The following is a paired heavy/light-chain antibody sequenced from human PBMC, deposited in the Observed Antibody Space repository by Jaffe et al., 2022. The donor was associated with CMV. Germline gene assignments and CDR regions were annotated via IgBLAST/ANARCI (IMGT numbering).Light chain of an antibody. CDR2: GAS. J-gene: IGKJ5*01. V-gene: IGKV3-20*01. CDR1: QSVSSSQ. CDR3: QQYGNSPIT. Sequence: EIVLTQSPGTLSLSPGERASLSCRASQSVSSSQLAWYQQKPGQAPRLLIYGASSRATGIPDRFSGSGSGTDFTLTINRLEPEDFAVYYCQQYGNSPITFGQGTRLEIK.
Heavy chain of an antibody. V-gene: IGHV1-46*01. CDR1: GYTFTNYY. D-gene: IGHD2-2*01. CDR2: INPSGDNT. CDR3: ASASTFSTLEY. Sequence: QVQLVQSGAEVKKPGASVKVSCKASGYTFTNYYVHWVRQAPGQGLEWMGVINPSGDNTNYAQRFQGRVTMASDPSTSTFYMELSSLKSEDTAMYFCASASTFSTLEYWGLGTLVTVSS. J-gene: IGHJ4*02.